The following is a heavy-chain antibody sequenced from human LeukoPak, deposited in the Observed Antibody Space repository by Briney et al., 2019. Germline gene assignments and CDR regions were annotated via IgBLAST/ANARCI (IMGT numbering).Heavy chain of an antibody. CDR2: ISYDGSNK. J-gene: IGHJ4*02. CDR3: AKDRGEYKYFDY. Sequence: GGSLRLSCAASGFTFSSYGMHWVRQAPGKGLEWVAVISYDGSNKYYADSVKGRFTISRDNSKNTLYLQMNSLRAEDTAVYYCAKDRGEYKYFDYWGQGTLVTVSS. D-gene: IGHD4-17*01. CDR1: GFTFSSYG. V-gene: IGHV3-30*18.